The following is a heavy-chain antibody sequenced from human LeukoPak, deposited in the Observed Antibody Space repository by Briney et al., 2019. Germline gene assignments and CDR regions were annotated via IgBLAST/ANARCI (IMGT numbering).Heavy chain of an antibody. Sequence: PGGSLRLSCAASGFTFSSYEMNWVRQAPGKGLEWVSYISSSGSTIYYADSMKGRFTISRDNAKNSLYLQMNSLRAEDTAIYYCARVVAAPPTYNWFDPWGQETLVTVSS. V-gene: IGHV3-48*03. D-gene: IGHD2-15*01. CDR1: GFTFSSYE. J-gene: IGHJ5*02. CDR3: ARVVAAPPTYNWFDP. CDR2: ISSSGSTI.